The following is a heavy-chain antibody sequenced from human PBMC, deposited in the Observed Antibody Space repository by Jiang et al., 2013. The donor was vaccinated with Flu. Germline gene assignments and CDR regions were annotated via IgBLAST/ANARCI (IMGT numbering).Heavy chain of an antibody. CDR3: ARYGAYYYDSSGYRFDP. CDR2: IYYSGST. Sequence: LLKPSETLSLTCTVSGGSISSHYWSWIRQPPGKGLEWIGYIYYSGSTNYNPSLKSRVTISVDTSKNQFSLKLSSVTAADTAVYYCARYGAYYYDSSGYRFDPWGQGTLVTVSS. CDR1: GGSISSHY. J-gene: IGHJ5*02. D-gene: IGHD3-22*01. V-gene: IGHV4-59*11.